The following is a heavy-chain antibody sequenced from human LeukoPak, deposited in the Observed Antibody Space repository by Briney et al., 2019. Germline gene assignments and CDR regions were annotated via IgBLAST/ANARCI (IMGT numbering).Heavy chain of an antibody. CDR2: INPSGGST. Sequence: ASVKVSCKASGYTFTSYYMHWVRQAPGQGLEWMGIINPSGGSTSYAHKFQGRVTMARDTSTSTVYMELSSLRSEDTAVYYCAVIVVVNEPDYFDYWGQGTLVTVSS. CDR3: AVIVVVNEPDYFDY. V-gene: IGHV1-46*01. J-gene: IGHJ4*02. CDR1: GYTFTSYY. D-gene: IGHD3-22*01.